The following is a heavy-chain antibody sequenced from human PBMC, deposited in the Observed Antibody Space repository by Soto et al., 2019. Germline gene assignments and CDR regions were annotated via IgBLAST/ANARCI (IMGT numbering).Heavy chain of an antibody. D-gene: IGHD3-22*01. CDR3: ARGTHYYDSIGHSHFFDY. CDR1: GFTFSDFA. J-gene: IGHJ4*02. Sequence: PGGSLRLSCRASGFTFSDFAMSWVRQAPGKGLEWVSSISSNGNYIYYADSMKGRFTISRDNAEKSLYLQMNSLRGEDTAVYYCARGTHYYDSIGHSHFFDYWGQGTLVTVSS. V-gene: IGHV3-21*01. CDR2: ISSNGNYI.